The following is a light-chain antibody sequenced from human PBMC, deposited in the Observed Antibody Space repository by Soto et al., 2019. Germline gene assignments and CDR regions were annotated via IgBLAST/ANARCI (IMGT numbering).Light chain of an antibody. CDR3: QQYHTWPIT. CDR2: GAS. J-gene: IGKJ4*01. Sequence: EIVMTQSPATLSVAPGERVTLSCRASQGVSRKLAWYQHKSGQAPRLLISGASTGATGIPARFSGSGSGTEFTLTISSLQSEDCAIYYCQQYHTWPITFGGGTKVEIK. V-gene: IGKV3-15*01. CDR1: QGVSRK.